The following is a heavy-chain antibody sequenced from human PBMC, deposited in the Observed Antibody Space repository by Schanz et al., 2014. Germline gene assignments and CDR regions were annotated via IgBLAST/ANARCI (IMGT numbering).Heavy chain of an antibody. V-gene: IGHV3-23*01. Sequence: EVQLLESGGGLVQPGGSLRLSCAASGFTFSSYAMSWVRQAPGKGLEWVSAISGSGGSTYYADSVKGRFTISRDNSKNTPYLQMNSLRPEDTAVYYCAKGRFGELSAFDIWGQGTMVTVSS. CDR3: AKGRFGELSAFDI. D-gene: IGHD3-10*01. CDR1: GFTFSSYA. CDR2: ISGSGGST. J-gene: IGHJ3*02.